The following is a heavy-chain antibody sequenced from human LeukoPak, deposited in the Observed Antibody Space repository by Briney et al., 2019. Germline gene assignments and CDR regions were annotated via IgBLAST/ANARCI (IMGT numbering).Heavy chain of an antibody. CDR3: SRGPLPVTYSYDY. J-gene: IGHJ4*02. CDR1: GFTFSSYE. CDR2: ISSSGSTI. D-gene: IGHD5-18*01. Sequence: GGSLRLSCAASGFTFSSYEMNWVRQAPGKGLEGVSYISSSGSTIYYADSVKGRFTISRDNAKNSLYLQMNSLRADDTAVYYCSRGPLPVTYSYDYWGQGTLVTVSS. V-gene: IGHV3-48*03.